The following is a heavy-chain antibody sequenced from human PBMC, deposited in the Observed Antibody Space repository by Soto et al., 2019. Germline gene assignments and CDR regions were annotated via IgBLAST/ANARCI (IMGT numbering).Heavy chain of an antibody. Sequence: GGSLRLSCAASGFTFGGYAMSWVRQAPGKGLEWVSTISDSGGNTYYPGSVKGRFTISRENAKNSLYLQMNSLRAGDTAVYYCARDRYYDILTGYYYYYGMDVWGQGTTVTVSS. CDR1: GFTFGGYA. CDR3: ARDRYYDILTGYYYYYGMDV. CDR2: ISDSGGNT. J-gene: IGHJ6*02. D-gene: IGHD3-9*01. V-gene: IGHV3-23*01.